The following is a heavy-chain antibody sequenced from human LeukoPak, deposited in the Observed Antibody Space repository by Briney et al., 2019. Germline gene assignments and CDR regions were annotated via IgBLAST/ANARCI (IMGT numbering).Heavy chain of an antibody. CDR1: GFTFDDYG. J-gene: IGHJ6*03. V-gene: IGHV3-20*04. CDR2: INWNGGST. D-gene: IGHD3-9*01. Sequence: SGGSLRLSCAASGFTFDDYGMSWVRQAPGKGLEWVSGINWNGGSTGYADSVKGRFTISRDNAKNSLYLQMSSLRAEDTALYYCARGGITIFLSYNYMDVWGKGTTVTVSS. CDR3: ARGGITIFLSYNYMDV.